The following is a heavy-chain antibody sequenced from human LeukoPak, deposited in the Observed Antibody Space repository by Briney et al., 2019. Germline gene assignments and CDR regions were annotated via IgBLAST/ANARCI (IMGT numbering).Heavy chain of an antibody. CDR1: GYSFTTYW. CDR3: ARTYCGGDCYYSYFDY. D-gene: IGHD2-21*02. CDR2: IYPGASDT. Sequence: GESLKISCKGSGYSFTTYWIGWVRQMPGKGLEWMGIIYPGASDTRYSPSFQGQVTISADKSISTAYLQWSSLKASDTAMYYCARTYCGGDCYYSYFDYWGQGTLVTVSS. J-gene: IGHJ4*02. V-gene: IGHV5-51*01.